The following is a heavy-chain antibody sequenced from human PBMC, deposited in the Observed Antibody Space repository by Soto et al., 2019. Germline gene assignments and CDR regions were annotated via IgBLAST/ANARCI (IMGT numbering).Heavy chain of an antibody. CDR2: IYHSGST. V-gene: IGHV4-4*02. D-gene: IGHD2-8*02. J-gene: IGHJ4*02. CDR3: ARDKITGLFDY. Sequence: PSETLSLTCAVSGGSISSSNWWSWVRQPPGKGLEWIGEIYHSGSTNYNPSLKSRVTITEDKSKNQFSLKLTSLTAADTAVYYCARDKITGLFDYWGQGTLVTVSS. CDR1: GGSISSSNW.